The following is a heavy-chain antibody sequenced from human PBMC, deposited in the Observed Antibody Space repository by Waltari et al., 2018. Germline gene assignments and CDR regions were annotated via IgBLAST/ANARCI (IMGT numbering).Heavy chain of an antibody. D-gene: IGHD5-12*01. CDR3: ARGGGYSGYDLGRVDY. CDR1: GGSFSGYY. V-gene: IGHV4-34*01. J-gene: IGHJ4*02. CDR2: INHSGST. Sequence: QVQLQQWGAGLLKPSETLSLTCAVYGGSFSGYYWSWIRQPPGKGLEWIGEINHSGSTNYNPSLKGRVTISVDTSKNQFSLKLSSVTAADTAVYYCARGGGYSGYDLGRVDYWGQGTLVTVSS.